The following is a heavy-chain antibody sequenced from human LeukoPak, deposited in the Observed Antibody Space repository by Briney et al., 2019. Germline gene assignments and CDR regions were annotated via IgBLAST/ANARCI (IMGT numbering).Heavy chain of an antibody. J-gene: IGHJ4*02. V-gene: IGHV1-46*01. D-gene: IGHD3-10*01. Sequence: ASVKVSCKASGYTFTSYYMHWVRQAPGQGLEWMGMINPTGGSTSCAQKFQGRVTMTRDTSTSTVYMELSSLRSEDTAVYYCARNVAGGLDYWGQGTLVTVSS. CDR2: INPTGGST. CDR3: ARNVAGGLDY. CDR1: GYTFTSYY.